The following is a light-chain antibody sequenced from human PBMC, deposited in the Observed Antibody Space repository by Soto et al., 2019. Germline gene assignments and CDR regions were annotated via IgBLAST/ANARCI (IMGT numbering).Light chain of an antibody. CDR2: AGS. J-gene: IGLJ1*01. CDR3: CSYAGTSAPYV. Sequence: QSALTQPASVSGSHGQSITISCSGTNNDIGNYDLVSWYQYHPDKAPKLIIYAGSKRPSGVSTRFSGSKSGNTASLTISGLQAEDEADYYCCSYAGTSAPYVFGSGTKFTVL. V-gene: IGLV2-23*01. CDR1: NNDIGNYDL.